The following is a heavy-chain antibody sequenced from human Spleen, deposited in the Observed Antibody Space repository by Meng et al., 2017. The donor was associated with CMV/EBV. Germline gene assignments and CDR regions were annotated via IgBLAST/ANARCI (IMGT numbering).Heavy chain of an antibody. CDR1: GFTLSSYE. CDR3: ARFSGDFGFGNLVYYYVMDV. D-gene: IGHD3-10*01. V-gene: IGHV3-48*03. CDR2: ISSTGNTM. Sequence: GESLKISCAASGFTLSSYEMKWVRQAPGKGLESVSYISSTGNTMYYADSVKGRFTISRDNANNSLYLQMNSLRAEDTAVYYCARFSGDFGFGNLVYYYVMDVWGQGTTVTVSS. J-gene: IGHJ6*02.